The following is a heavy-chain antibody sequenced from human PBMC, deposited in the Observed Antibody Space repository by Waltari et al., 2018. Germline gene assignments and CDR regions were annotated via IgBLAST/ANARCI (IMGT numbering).Heavy chain of an antibody. CDR2: ISSSSSTI. CDR1: GFTFSSYS. J-gene: IGHJ4*02. D-gene: IGHD5-12*01. CDR3: ARAGYSGYGLVDY. Sequence: EVQLVESGGGLVQPGGSLRLSCAASGFTFSSYSMNWVRQAPGNGLEWVSYISSSSSTIYYADSVKGRFTISRDNAKNSLYLQMNSLRAEDTAVYYCARAGYSGYGLVDYWGQGTLVTVSS. V-gene: IGHV3-48*01.